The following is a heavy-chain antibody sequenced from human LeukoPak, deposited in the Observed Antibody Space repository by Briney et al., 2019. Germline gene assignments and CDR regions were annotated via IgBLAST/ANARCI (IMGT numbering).Heavy chain of an antibody. Sequence: QPGGSLRLSCTASGFTYNRYAMSWVRQAPGKGLECVSSISSDGASTKSADSVKGRFTISRDNSKKTIYLQMNNLRTEDTAVYYCARRNYYGSGSREFDYWGQGTLVTVSS. CDR2: ISSDGAST. J-gene: IGHJ4*02. CDR3: ARRNYYGSGSREFDY. D-gene: IGHD3-10*01. V-gene: IGHV3-23*01. CDR1: GFTYNRYA.